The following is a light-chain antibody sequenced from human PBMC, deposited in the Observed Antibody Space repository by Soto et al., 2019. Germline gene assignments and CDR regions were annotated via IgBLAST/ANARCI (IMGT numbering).Light chain of an antibody. CDR3: QQLHIYPLP. V-gene: IGKV1-9*01. CDR1: QGISSY. CDR2: AAS. Sequence: DIQLTQSPSFLSASVGDRVTITCRASQGISSYLAWYQQKPGKAPKLLIYAASTLQSGVPSRFSGSGSGTEFTLTISSLQPEDFATYYCQQLHIYPLPFGGGTKVEI. J-gene: IGKJ4*01.